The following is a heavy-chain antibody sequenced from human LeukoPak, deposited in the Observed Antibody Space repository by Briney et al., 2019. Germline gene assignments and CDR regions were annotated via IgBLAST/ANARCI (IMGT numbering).Heavy chain of an antibody. J-gene: IGHJ4*02. D-gene: IGHD3-22*01. Sequence: PGGSLRLSCAASGFSFDDYYLTWVRQAPGKGLEWVSGINWNGDSTDYADSVKGRFTISRDNAKNSLYLQMNSRRAEDTALYYCARDLRVVITGSFDSWGQGTLVTVSS. CDR3: ARDLRVVITGSFDS. CDR1: GFSFDDYY. CDR2: INWNGDST. V-gene: IGHV3-20*04.